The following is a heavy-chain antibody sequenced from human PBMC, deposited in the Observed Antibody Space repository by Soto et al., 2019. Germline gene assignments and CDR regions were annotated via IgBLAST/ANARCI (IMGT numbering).Heavy chain of an antibody. Sequence: PGGSLRLSCAASGFTFSDYYMSWIRQAPGKGLEWVSYISSSSSYTNYADSVKGRFTISRDNAKNSLYLQMNSLRAEDTAVYYCAREGVAAAGTFNWFEPWGQGTLVTVSS. CDR2: ISSSSSYT. J-gene: IGHJ5*02. D-gene: IGHD6-13*01. V-gene: IGHV3-11*06. CDR1: GFTFSDYY. CDR3: AREGVAAAGTFNWFEP.